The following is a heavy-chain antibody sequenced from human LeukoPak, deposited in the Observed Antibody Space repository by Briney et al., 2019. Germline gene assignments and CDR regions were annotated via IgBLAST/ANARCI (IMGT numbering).Heavy chain of an antibody. D-gene: IGHD6-6*01. CDR2: INHSGST. CDR3: ARGRYSSSSKYFDY. Sequence: SETLSLTCTVSGGSISSGDYYWSWIRQPLGKGLEWIGEINHSGSTNYNPSLKSRVTISVDTSKNQFSLKLSSVTAADTAVYYCARGRYSSSSKYFDYWGQGTLVTVSS. J-gene: IGHJ4*02. V-gene: IGHV4-39*07. CDR1: GGSISSGDYY.